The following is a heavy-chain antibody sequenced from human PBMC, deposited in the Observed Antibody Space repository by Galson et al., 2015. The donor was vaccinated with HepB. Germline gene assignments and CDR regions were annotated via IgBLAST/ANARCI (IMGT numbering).Heavy chain of an antibody. V-gene: IGHV3-15*01. J-gene: IGHJ4*02. Sequence: SLRLSCAASGFTFSIAWMSWVRQTPGKGLEWLGRIKSKTDGGTTDYAAPVKGRFTISRDDSKNTLYLQMDSLKTEDTAVYYCACNRYSNSGFDYWGQGTLVTVSS. CDR1: GFTFSIAW. D-gene: IGHD6-6*01. CDR2: IKSKTDGGTT. CDR3: ACNRYSNSGFDY.